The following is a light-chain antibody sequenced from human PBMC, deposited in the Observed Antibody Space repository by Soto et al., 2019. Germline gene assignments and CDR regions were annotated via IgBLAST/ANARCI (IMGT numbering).Light chain of an antibody. J-gene: IGLJ1*01. V-gene: IGLV2-23*03. CDR3: CSYAGSSTFLYV. CDR2: EGS. Sequence: QSALTQPASVSGSPGQSITISCTGTSSDVGSYNLVSWYQQHPGKAPKLMIYEGSKRPSGVSNRFSGSKSGNTASLTISGLQAEAEADYYCCSYAGSSTFLYVFGTGTKVTVL. CDR1: SSDVGSYNL.